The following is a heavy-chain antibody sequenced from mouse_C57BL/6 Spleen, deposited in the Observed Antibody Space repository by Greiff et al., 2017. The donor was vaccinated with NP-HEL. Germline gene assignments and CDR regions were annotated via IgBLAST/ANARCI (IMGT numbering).Heavy chain of an antibody. Sequence: VQLQQSGAELARPGASVKMSCKASGYTFTSYTMHWVKQRPGQGLEWIGYINPSSGYTKYNQKFKDKATLTADKSSSTSYMQLSSLTSEDSAVYYCARSGGYYGNYEIYFDYWGQGTTLTVSS. CDR1: GYTFTSYT. CDR3: ARSGGYYGNYEIYFDY. V-gene: IGHV1-4*01. D-gene: IGHD2-1*01. CDR2: INPSSGYT. J-gene: IGHJ2*01.